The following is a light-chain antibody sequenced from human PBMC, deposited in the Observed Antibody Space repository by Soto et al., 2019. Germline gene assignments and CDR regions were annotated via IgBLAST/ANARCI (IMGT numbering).Light chain of an antibody. J-gene: IGKJ3*01. CDR2: DAS. Sequence: TQSPSTLSASVGDRVTITCRASQSISNTYLAWYQQKPGQAPRLLIYDASSRATGIPDRFSGSGSGTDFTLTISRLEPEDFAVYYCQQYGRSPGLFTFGPGTKVDIK. CDR1: QSISNTY. CDR3: QQYGRSPGLFT. V-gene: IGKV3-20*01.